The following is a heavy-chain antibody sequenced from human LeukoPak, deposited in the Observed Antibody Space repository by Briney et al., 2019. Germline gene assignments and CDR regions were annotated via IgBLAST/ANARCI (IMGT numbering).Heavy chain of an antibody. CDR1: GGSIDRNNW. J-gene: IGHJ4*02. Sequence: SETLSLTCAVSGGSIDRNNWWSWVRQAPGKGLEWIGEIYHSGTTNYNPSLESRITISVDMSKNQLSLKLNSVTAADTAVYYCAKDPAAGIETLDSWGQGTLVTVSS. CDR2: IYHSGTT. CDR3: AKDPAAGIETLDS. V-gene: IGHV4-4*02. D-gene: IGHD6-13*01.